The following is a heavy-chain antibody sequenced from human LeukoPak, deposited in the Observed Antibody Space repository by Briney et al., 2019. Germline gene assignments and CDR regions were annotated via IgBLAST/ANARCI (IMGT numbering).Heavy chain of an antibody. V-gene: IGHV3-7*01. CDR1: GFTFSIYW. Sequence: PGGSLRLSCAASGFTFSIYWMGWVRQAPGKGLEWVANIKEDGSNLYYLDSVKGRFTISRDNAKNSLHLQMNSQRAEDTAVYFCARVICDYVWGSYRCHFDYWGQGTLVSVSS. J-gene: IGHJ4*02. CDR2: IKEDGSNL. D-gene: IGHD3-16*02. CDR3: ARVICDYVWGSYRCHFDY.